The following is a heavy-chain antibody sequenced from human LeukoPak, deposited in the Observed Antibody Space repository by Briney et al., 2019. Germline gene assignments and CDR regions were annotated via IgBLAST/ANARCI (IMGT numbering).Heavy chain of an antibody. Sequence: GGSLRLSCAASGFTFSTNYMSWVRQAPGKGLEWVSVIYSSGSTYYADSVKGRFTIFRDNSKNTLYLQMNSLRAEDTAVYYCARDGGLAPYSSSTPFDYWGQGTLVTVSS. CDR2: IYSSGST. CDR1: GFTFSTNY. J-gene: IGHJ4*02. V-gene: IGHV3-66*03. D-gene: IGHD6-6*01. CDR3: ARDGGLAPYSSSTPFDY.